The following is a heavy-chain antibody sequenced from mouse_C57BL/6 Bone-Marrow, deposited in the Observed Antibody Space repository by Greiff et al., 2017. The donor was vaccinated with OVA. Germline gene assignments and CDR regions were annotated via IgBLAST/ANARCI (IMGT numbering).Heavy chain of an antibody. CDR3: ARFSNYDFDY. Sequence: QVQLQQPGAELVKPGASVTLSCKASGYTFTSYWMHWVKQRPGQDLEWIGMIHPNSGSTNYNEKFKSKATLTVDKSSSTAYMQLSSLTSEDSAVYYCARFSNYDFDYWGQGTTLTVSS. CDR1: GYTFTSYW. J-gene: IGHJ2*01. CDR2: IHPNSGST. D-gene: IGHD2-5*01. V-gene: IGHV1-64*01.